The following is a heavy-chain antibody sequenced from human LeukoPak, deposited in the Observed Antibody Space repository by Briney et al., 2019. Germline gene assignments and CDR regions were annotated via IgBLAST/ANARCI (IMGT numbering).Heavy chain of an antibody. V-gene: IGHV1-8*01. CDR2: MNPNSGNT. CDR1: GYTFTSYD. D-gene: IGHD1-26*01. J-gene: IGHJ3*02. Sequence: ASVKVSCKASGYTFTSYDINWVRQATGQGLEWMGWMNPNSGNTGYAQKLQGRVTMTRNTSISTAYMELSSLRSEDTAVYYCARVYIVGARDAFDIWGQGAMVTVSS. CDR3: ARVYIVGARDAFDI.